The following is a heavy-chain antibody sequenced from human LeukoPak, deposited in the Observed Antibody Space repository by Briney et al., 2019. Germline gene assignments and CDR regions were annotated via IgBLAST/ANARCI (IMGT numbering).Heavy chain of an antibody. CDR1: GFTFSGYA. CDR3: ARDHCSSTSCYMDV. V-gene: IGHV3-30-3*01. Sequence: GGSLRLSCAASGFTFSGYAMHWVRQAPGKGLEWVAVISYDGSNKYYADSVKGRFTISRDNSKNTLYLQMNSLRAEDTAVYYCARDHCSSTSCYMDVWGKGTTVTVSS. D-gene: IGHD2-2*01. J-gene: IGHJ6*04. CDR2: ISYDGSNK.